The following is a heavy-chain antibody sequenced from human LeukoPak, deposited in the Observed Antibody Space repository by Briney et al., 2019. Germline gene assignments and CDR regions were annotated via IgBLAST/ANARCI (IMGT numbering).Heavy chain of an antibody. D-gene: IGHD2-15*01. CDR2: INHSGST. V-gene: IGHV4-34*01. CDR1: GGSFSGYY. J-gene: IGHJ5*02. CDR3: ARGLVAKAVVAARRGWFDP. Sequence: ATETLSLTRAVYGGSFSGYYWSWIRQPPGKRLKWIGEINHSGSTNYNPSLKGRVTISVDTSKNQFSLKLSSVTAADTAVYYCARGLVAKAVVAARRGWFDPWGQGTLVTVSS.